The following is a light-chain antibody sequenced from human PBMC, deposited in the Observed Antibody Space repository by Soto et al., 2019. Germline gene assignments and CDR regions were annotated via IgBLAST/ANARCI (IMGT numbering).Light chain of an antibody. CDR2: DVT. CDR3: CSYAGSYTLV. Sequence: QSALTQPRSVSGSPGQSVTISCTGTSSDIGGYNYVSWYQQHPGKAPKLMIYDVTKRPSGVPDRFSGSKSGNTASLTISGRQAEDEAYYYCCSYAGSYTLVFGGGTKLTVL. V-gene: IGLV2-11*01. J-gene: IGLJ2*01. CDR1: SSDIGGYNY.